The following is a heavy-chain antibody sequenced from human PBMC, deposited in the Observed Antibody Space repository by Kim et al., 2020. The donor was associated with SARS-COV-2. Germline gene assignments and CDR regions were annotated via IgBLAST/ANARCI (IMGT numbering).Heavy chain of an antibody. V-gene: IGHV4-34*01. D-gene: IGHD6-6*01. CDR1: GGSFSGYY. J-gene: IGHJ6*02. Sequence: SETLSLTCAVYGGSFSGYYWSWIRQPPGKGLEWIGEINHSGSTNYNPSLKSRVTISVDTSKNQFSLKLSSVTAADTAVYYCARPDSSSGYDMDVWGQGTT. CDR3: ARPDSSSGYDMDV. CDR2: INHSGST.